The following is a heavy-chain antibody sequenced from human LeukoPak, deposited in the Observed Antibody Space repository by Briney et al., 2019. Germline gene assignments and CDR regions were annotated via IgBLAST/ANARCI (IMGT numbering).Heavy chain of an antibody. D-gene: IGHD6-13*01. V-gene: IGHV3-30*04. CDR2: ISYDGSNK. Sequence: GGSLRLSCAASGFTFSSYAMHWVRQAPGKGLEWVAVISYDGSNKYYADSVKGRFTISRDNSKNTLYLQMNSLRAEDSAVYYCARGAAAAEYWGQGTLVTVSS. J-gene: IGHJ4*02. CDR3: ARGAAAAEY. CDR1: GFTFSSYA.